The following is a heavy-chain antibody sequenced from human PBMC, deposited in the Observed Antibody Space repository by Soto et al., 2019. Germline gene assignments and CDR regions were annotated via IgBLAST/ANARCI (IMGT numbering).Heavy chain of an antibody. V-gene: IGHV5-10-1*01. J-gene: IGHJ4*02. D-gene: IGHD3-22*01. CDR2: IDPSDSQT. Sequence: GESLKISCKGSGYSFAGYWITWVRQKPGKGLEWMGRIDPSDSQTYYSPSFRGHVTISVTKSITTVFLQWSSLRASDTAMYYCARQVYDSDTGPNFQYYFDSWGQGTPVTVSS. CDR3: ARQVYDSDTGPNFQYYFDS. CDR1: GYSFAGYW.